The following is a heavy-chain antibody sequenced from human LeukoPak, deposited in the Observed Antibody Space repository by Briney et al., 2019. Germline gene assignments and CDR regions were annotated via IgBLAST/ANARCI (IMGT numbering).Heavy chain of an antibody. CDR3: ASAGPNGYFDY. D-gene: IGHD2-8*01. CDR1: GFTFSDYY. J-gene: IGHJ4*01. CDR2: ISSSGSTI. V-gene: IGHV3-11*04. Sequence: GGSLRLSCAASGFTFSDYYMSWIRQAPGKGLEWVSYISSSGSTIYYADSVKGRFTISRDNAKNSLYLQMNSLRAEDTAVYYWASAGPNGYFDYLGPGNLVKVSS.